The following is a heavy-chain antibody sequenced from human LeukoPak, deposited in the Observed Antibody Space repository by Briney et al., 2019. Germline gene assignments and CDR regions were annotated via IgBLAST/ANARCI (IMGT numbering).Heavy chain of an antibody. CDR2: IGGSGGGT. J-gene: IGHJ4*02. D-gene: IGHD1-26*01. CDR3: AKAGSIRFDY. Sequence: GGSLRLSCAASGFTFSSSAMSWVRQAPGKGLEWVSGIGGSGGGTYYADSVKGRFIISRDNSKNTLYLQMNSLRAEDTAAYYCAKAGSIRFDYWGQGTLVTVSS. V-gene: IGHV3-23*01. CDR1: GFTFSSSA.